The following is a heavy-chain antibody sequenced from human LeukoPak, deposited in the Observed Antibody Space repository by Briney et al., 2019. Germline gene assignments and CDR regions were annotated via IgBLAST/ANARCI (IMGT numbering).Heavy chain of an antibody. D-gene: IGHD2-15*01. CDR1: GFTFSSYS. J-gene: IGHJ3*02. V-gene: IGHV3-21*01. CDR2: ISSSSSYI. Sequence: PGGSLRLSCAASGFTFSSYSMNWVRQAPGKWLEWVSSISSSSSYIYYADSVKGRFTISRDNAKNSLYLQMNSLRAEDTAVYYCAGATRLGAFDIWGQRTMVTVSS. CDR3: AGATRLGAFDI.